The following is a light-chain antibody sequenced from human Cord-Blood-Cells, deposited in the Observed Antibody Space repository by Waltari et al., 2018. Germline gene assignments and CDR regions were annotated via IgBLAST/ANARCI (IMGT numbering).Light chain of an antibody. CDR2: DVS. J-gene: IGLJ1*01. V-gene: IGLV2-11*01. Sequence: QSALPQPRSLSGSPVQSVTIPCPGPGSDDGGHNDVSWYQQHPGKAPKLMIYDVSKRPSGVPDRFSGSKSGNTASLTISGLQAEDEADYYCCSYAGSYVFGTGTKVTVL. CDR1: GSDDGGHND. CDR3: CSYAGSYV.